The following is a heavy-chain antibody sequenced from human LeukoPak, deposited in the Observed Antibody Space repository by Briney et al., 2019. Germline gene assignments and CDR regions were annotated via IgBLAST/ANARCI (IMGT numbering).Heavy chain of an antibody. CDR3: AKDRYSYAFEYSDS. D-gene: IGHD5-18*01. CDR2: IWSDGSHQ. V-gene: IGHV3-33*06. J-gene: IGHJ4*02. CDR1: GFTLSAYG. Sequence: PGRSLRLSCATSGFTLSAYGMHWVRQAPGKGLEWVGIIWSDGSHQYYADSVKGRFTISRDIARNTLSLQRSSLRAEDTAIYYCAKDRYSYAFEYSDSWGQGTLVTVSS.